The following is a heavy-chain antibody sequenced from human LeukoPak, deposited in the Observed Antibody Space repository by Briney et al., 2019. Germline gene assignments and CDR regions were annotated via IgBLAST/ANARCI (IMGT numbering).Heavy chain of an antibody. CDR1: GFTFSNAW. CDR2: IESKTDGGTT. Sequence: GGSLRLSCAASGFTFSNAWMSWVRQAPGKGLEWVGRIESKTDGGTTDYAAPVKGRFTISRDDSKNTLYLQMNSLKTEDTAVYYCTTVLPQWPPGYWGQGTLVTVSS. D-gene: IGHD6-19*01. CDR3: TTVLPQWPPGY. V-gene: IGHV3-15*04. J-gene: IGHJ4*02.